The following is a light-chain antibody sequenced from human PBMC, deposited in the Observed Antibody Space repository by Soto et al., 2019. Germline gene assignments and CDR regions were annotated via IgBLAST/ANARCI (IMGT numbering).Light chain of an antibody. J-gene: IGKJ2*01. CDR2: WAS. CDR1: QSVLSNS. CDR3: QQYSSAPQT. Sequence: DIVVTQSPESLAVSLGERATINCKSSQSVLSNSIAWYQQKPGQPPKLLIYWASTRESGVPDRFGGSGSGTDFTLTSSSLQAEDVAVYYCQQYSSAPQTFGQGTKLEIK. V-gene: IGKV4-1*01.